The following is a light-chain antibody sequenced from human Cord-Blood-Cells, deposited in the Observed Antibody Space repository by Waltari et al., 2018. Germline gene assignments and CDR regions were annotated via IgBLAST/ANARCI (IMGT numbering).Light chain of an antibody. CDR1: QSVSSN. CDR2: GPS. Sequence: EIVMTQSPATLSVSPGERATLSCRASQSVSSNLAWYQQKPGQAPRLLIYGPSTRPTGIPARFSGRGSGTEFPLTISTLQSEDFAVYYCQQYNNWPPFTFGQGTKLEIK. V-gene: IGKV3-15*01. CDR3: QQYNNWPPFT. J-gene: IGKJ2*01.